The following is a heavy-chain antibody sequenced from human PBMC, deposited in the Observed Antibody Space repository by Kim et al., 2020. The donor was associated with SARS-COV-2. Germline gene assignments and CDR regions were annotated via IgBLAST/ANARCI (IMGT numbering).Heavy chain of an antibody. CDR3: ARDKGGGYYYYGMDV. D-gene: IGHD3-16*01. CDR1: GFTFSSYG. CDR2: ISYDGSNK. V-gene: IGHV3-33*01. Sequence: GGSLRLSCAASGFTFSSYGMHWVRQAPGKGLEWVAVISYDGSNKYYADSVKGRFTISRDNSKNTLYLQMNSLRAEDTAVYYCARDKGGGYYYYGMDVWGQGTTVTVSS. J-gene: IGHJ6*02.